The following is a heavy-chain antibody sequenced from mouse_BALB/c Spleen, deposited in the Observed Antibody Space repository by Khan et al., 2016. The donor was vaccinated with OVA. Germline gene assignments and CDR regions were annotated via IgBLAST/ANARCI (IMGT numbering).Heavy chain of an antibody. Sequence: QIQLVQSGPELKKPGETVQISCKASGYTFTTYGMNWVKQAPGKGLKWMGWINTYTGEPTYVDDFKGRFAFSLETSASTAYLQINNLKNEDTATXFWARVGNSETMNYWGQGTWVTVSS. CDR1: GYTFTTYG. V-gene: IGHV9-3-1*01. D-gene: IGHD1-1*02. CDR2: INTYTGEP. CDR3: ARVGNSETMNY. J-gene: IGHJ4*01.